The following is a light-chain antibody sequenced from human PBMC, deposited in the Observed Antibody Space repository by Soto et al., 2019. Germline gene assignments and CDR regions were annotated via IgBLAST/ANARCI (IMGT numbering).Light chain of an antibody. V-gene: IGLV2-14*01. CDR3: CSYTRSSTYV. Sequence: QSALTQPASVXXSPGQSITISCTGTSSDVGAFNYVSWYQQLPGKAPKLMIYEVSNRPSGVSDRFSGSKSGNTASLTISGLQAQDEADYYCCSYTRSSTYVFGTGTKVTVL. CDR1: SSDVGAFNY. CDR2: EVS. J-gene: IGLJ1*01.